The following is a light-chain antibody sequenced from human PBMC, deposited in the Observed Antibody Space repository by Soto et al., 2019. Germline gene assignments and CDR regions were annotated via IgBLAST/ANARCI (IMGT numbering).Light chain of an antibody. V-gene: IGLV1-40*01. CDR1: GSNIGAGYD. J-gene: IGLJ2*01. Sequence: QSVLTQPPSVSGAPGQSVTISCIGSGSNIGAGYDVHWHQQLPGVAPKLLIFDTTNRPSGVPGRFSGSKSGASASLAITGLLPEDEADFFCQSFDTNLNAVVFGGGTKLTVL. CDR3: QSFDTNLNAVV. CDR2: DTT.